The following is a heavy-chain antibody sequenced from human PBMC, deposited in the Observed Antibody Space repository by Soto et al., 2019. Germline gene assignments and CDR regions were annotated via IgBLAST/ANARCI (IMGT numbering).Heavy chain of an antibody. CDR3: ARDKAEDIVLMVYAAENWFDP. Sequence: ASVKVSCKASGGTFSSYTISWVRQAPGQGLEWMGRIIPILGIANYAQKFQGRVTITADKSTSTAYMELSSLRSEDTAVYYCARDKAEDIVLMVYAAENWFDPWGQGTLVTVSS. V-gene: IGHV1-69*04. D-gene: IGHD2-8*01. CDR1: GGTFSSYT. J-gene: IGHJ5*02. CDR2: IIPILGIA.